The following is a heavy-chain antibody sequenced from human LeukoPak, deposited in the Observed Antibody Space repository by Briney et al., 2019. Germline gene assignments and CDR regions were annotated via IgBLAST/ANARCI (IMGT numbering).Heavy chain of an antibody. CDR1: GYTFTGYY. D-gene: IGHD3-22*01. V-gene: IGHV1-2*02. CDR2: INPNSGGT. J-gene: IGHJ4*02. CDR3: ARATMIVVVEPSHFDY. Sequence: ASVKVSCKASGYTFTGYYMHWARQAPGQGLEWMGWINPNSGGTNYAQKFQGRVTMTRDTSISTAYMELSRLRSDDTAVYYCARATMIVVVEPSHFDYWGQGTLVTVSS.